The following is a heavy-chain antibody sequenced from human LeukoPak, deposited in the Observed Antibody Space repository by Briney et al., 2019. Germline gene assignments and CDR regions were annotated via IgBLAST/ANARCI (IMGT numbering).Heavy chain of an antibody. J-gene: IGHJ6*03. V-gene: IGHV4-4*07. Sequence: ASETLSLTCTVSSGPIYSYYWSWIRQTAGKGLEWIGRLYPGVSTNYNPSLKSRVTMSVDTSRNQFALELRDVTAADTAVYYCARLKFYDSTGYSPGHYMDVWGKGTTVTVSS. CDR2: LYPGVST. D-gene: IGHD3-22*01. CDR1: SGPIYSYY. CDR3: ARLKFYDSTGYSPGHYMDV.